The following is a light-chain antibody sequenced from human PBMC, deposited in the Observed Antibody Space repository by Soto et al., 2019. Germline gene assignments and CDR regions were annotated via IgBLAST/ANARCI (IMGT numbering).Light chain of an antibody. CDR3: QQYGNSPRT. Sequence: EVVLTQYPGTLSLSLGERATLSCRASQSVRSSYVAWYQQKPGQGPRLLIYGASSRATGIPDRFSGSGSGTDFTLTISRLEPEDFAMYYCQQYGNSPRTFGQGTKVDVK. J-gene: IGKJ1*01. CDR1: QSVRSSY. CDR2: GAS. V-gene: IGKV3-20*01.